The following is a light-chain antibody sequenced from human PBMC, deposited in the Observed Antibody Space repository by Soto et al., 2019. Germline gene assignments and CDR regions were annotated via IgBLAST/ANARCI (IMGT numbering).Light chain of an antibody. J-gene: IGLJ3*02. V-gene: IGLV1-47*02. CDR1: TSNIGSTSNIGCDY. CDR2: STN. Sequence: QSVLTQPPSASGTPGQRVTISCSGSTSNIGSTSNIGCDYVYWYQQLPGTAPKLIIYSTNDRPSGVPNRISGSKSGTSATLAICGLQFEDEADYYCAVCADSMSGLVFGGGTKLTVL. CDR3: AVCADSMSGLV.